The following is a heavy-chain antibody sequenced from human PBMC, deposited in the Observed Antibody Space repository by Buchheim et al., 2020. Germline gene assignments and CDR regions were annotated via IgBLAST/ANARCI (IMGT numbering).Heavy chain of an antibody. D-gene: IGHD3-22*01. V-gene: IGHV3-23*01. CDR3: AKDYYDSSGYYYGPPYYFDY. CDR1: GITFSSYA. CDR2: ISGSGGST. Sequence: EVQLLESGGGLVQPGGSLRLSCAASGITFSSYAMSWVRQAPGKGLEWVSAISGSGGSTYYADSVEGRFTISRDNSKNTLYLQMNSLRAEDMAVYYCAKDYYDSSGYYYGPPYYFDYWGQGTL. J-gene: IGHJ4*02.